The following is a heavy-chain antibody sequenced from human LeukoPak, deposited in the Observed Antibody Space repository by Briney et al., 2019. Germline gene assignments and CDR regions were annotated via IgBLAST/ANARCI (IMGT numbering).Heavy chain of an antibody. CDR3: ARTAAADLSYFDY. J-gene: IGHJ4*02. Sequence: SVKVSCKASGGTFSSYAISWVRQAPGQGLEWMGGIIPIFGTANYAQKFQGRVTITADESTSIAYMELSRLRSEDTAVYYCARTAAADLSYFDYWGQGTLVTVSS. CDR1: GGTFSSYA. D-gene: IGHD2-15*01. CDR2: IIPIFGTA. V-gene: IGHV1-69*13.